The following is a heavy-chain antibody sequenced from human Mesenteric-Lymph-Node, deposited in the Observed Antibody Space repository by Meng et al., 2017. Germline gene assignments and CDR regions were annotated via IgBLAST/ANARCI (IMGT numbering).Heavy chain of an antibody. CDR2: IYPDDSDT. D-gene: IGHD3-16*01. CDR3: ARLGKLDY. CDR1: GYGFTSYW. Sequence: GSLRLSCKGSGYGFTSYWIGWVRQRPGKGLEWMGIIYPDDSDTRYSPSFQGHVTISADKSISTAYLQWSSLKASDTAMYYCARLGKLDYWGQGTLVTVSS. V-gene: IGHV5-51*01. J-gene: IGHJ4*02.